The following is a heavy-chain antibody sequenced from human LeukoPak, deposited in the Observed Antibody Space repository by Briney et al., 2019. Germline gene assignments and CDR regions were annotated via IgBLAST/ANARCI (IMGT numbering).Heavy chain of an antibody. J-gene: IGHJ4*02. Sequence: PGGSLRLSCAASGFTFSSYWMSWVRQAPGKGLEWVANIKQDGSEKYYVDSVKGRFTISRDNAKNSLYLQMNSLRAEDTAVYYCARASITMVRGVIPADYWDQGTLVTVSS. D-gene: IGHD3-10*01. CDR3: ARASITMVRGVIPADY. CDR2: IKQDGSEK. CDR1: GFTFSSYW. V-gene: IGHV3-7*01.